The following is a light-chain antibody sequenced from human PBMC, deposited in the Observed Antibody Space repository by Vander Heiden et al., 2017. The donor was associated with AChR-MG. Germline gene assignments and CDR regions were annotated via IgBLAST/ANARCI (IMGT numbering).Light chain of an antibody. CDR3: QQLNSYPRT. V-gene: IGKV1-9*01. CDR1: QGISSY. J-gene: IGKJ3*01. CDR2: AAS. Sequence: DIQLTQPPSFLSASVGDRVTITCRASQGISSYLAWYQQKPGKAPKLLIYAASTLQSGVPSRFSGSGSGTEFTLTISSLQPEDFATYYCQQLNSYPRTFGRGTKVDIK.